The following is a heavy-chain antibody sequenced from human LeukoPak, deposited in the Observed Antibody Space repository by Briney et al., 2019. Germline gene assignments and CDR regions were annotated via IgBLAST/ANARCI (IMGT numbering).Heavy chain of an antibody. V-gene: IGHV3-74*01. CDR2: INSDGSTT. D-gene: IGHD3-9*01. J-gene: IGHJ4*02. Sequence: GGSLRLSSAASGFTFNSYWMHWVRQVPGKGLVWVSRINSDGSTTSYAASVKGRLTMSRDNAKNTLYLQMNSLRAEDTAVYYCARARYFDWLLYYWGQGTLVTVSS. CDR1: GFTFNSYW. CDR3: ARARYFDWLLYY.